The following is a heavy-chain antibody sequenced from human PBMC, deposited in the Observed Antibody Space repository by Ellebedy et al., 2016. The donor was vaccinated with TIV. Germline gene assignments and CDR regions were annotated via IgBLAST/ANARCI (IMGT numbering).Heavy chain of an antibody. Sequence: GGSLKLSCAASGFTFSSFWMSWVRQPPGKGLEWVANRRQDGVDKFYVDSVKGRFTISRDNAKKSLDLQMNSLRSEDTATYYCAKELRGRFLEWDPYEYHGMDVWGQGTTVNVSS. J-gene: IGHJ6*02. CDR2: RRQDGVDK. CDR3: AKELRGRFLEWDPYEYHGMDV. CDR1: GFTFSSFW. V-gene: IGHV3-7*03. D-gene: IGHD3-3*01.